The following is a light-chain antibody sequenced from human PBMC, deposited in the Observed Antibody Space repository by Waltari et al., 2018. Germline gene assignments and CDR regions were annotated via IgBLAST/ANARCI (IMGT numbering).Light chain of an antibody. J-gene: IGKJ2*01. Sequence: EIVLTQSPGTLSLSPGESATLSCRASQTVTSSFLAWYQQRPGHPPRPRIYGASDRATGIPDRFSGSGSGTDFTLTISRLEPEDFAVYYCQQYENSRYTFGQGTKLEIK. CDR1: QTVTSSF. V-gene: IGKV3-20*01. CDR2: GAS. CDR3: QQYENSRYT.